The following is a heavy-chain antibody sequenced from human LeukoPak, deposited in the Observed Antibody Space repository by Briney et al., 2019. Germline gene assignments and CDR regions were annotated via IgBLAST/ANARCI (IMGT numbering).Heavy chain of an antibody. CDR2: ISSSSSYI. J-gene: IGHJ3*02. V-gene: IGHV3-21*01. Sequence: GGSLRLSCAASGFTFSSYSMNWVRQAPGKGLEWVSSISSSSSYIYYADSVKGRFTISRDNAKNSLYLQMNSLRAEDTAVYYCARGPRQWLVPRGAFDIWGQGTMVTVSS. CDR3: ARGPRQWLVPRGAFDI. D-gene: IGHD6-19*01. CDR1: GFTFSSYS.